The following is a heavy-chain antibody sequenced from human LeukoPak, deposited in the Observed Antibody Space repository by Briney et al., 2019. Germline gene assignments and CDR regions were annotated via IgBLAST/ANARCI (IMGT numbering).Heavy chain of an antibody. CDR3: AKVAYYDFWSGYYSTHYYYYYGMDV. V-gene: IGHV3-23*01. D-gene: IGHD3-3*01. CDR1: GFTFSSYA. J-gene: IGHJ6*02. CDR2: ISGSGGST. Sequence: GASLRLSCAASGFTFSSYAMSWVRQAPGKGPEWVSAISGSGGSTYYADSVKGRFTISRDNSKNTLYLQMNSLRAEDTAVYYCAKVAYYDFWSGYYSTHYYYYYGMDVWGQGTTVTVSS.